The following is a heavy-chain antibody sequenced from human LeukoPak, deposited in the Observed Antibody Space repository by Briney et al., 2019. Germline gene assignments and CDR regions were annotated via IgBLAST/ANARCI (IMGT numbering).Heavy chain of an antibody. Sequence: PETLSLTCTVSGGSISSYYWSWIRQPPGKGLEWIGYIYYSGSTNYNPSLKSRVTISVDTSKNQFSLKLSSVTAADTAVYYCARHNWNYDFDYWGQGTLVTVSS. CDR1: GGSISSYY. J-gene: IGHJ4*02. V-gene: IGHV4-59*01. D-gene: IGHD1-7*01. CDR3: ARHNWNYDFDY. CDR2: IYYSGST.